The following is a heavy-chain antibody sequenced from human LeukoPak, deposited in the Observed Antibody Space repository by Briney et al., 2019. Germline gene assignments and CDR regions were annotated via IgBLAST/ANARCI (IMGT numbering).Heavy chain of an antibody. J-gene: IGHJ4*02. D-gene: IGHD3-22*01. CDR1: GFTSSSYG. CDR2: ISYDGSNK. CDR3: AKGDYYDSSGYPYYFDY. Sequence: GGSLRLSCAASGFTSSSYGMHWVRQAPGKGLEWVAVISYDGSNKYYADSVKGRFTISRDNSKNTLYLQMNSLRAEDTAVYYCAKGDYYDSSGYPYYFDYWGQGTLVTVSS. V-gene: IGHV3-30*18.